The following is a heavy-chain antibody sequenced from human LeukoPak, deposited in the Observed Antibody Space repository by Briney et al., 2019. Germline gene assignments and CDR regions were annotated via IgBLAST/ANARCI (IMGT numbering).Heavy chain of an antibody. CDR2: INHSGST. Sequence: SETLSLTCAVYGGSFSGYYWSWIRQPPGKGLEWIGEINHSGSTNYNPSLKSRVTMSVDMSKNQFSLKLSSVTAADTAVYYCARAAYRAAAGLYYYYGMDVWGQGTTVTVSS. J-gene: IGHJ6*02. CDR3: ARAAYRAAAGLYYYYGMDV. CDR1: GGSFSGYY. D-gene: IGHD6-13*01. V-gene: IGHV4-34*01.